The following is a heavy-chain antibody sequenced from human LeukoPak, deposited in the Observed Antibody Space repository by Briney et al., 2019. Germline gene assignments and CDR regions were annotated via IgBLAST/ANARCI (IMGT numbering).Heavy chain of an antibody. V-gene: IGHV1-46*01. Sequence: ASVKVSCKASGYTFTSYYVHWVRQAPGQGLEWMGIINPSGGSTSYAQKFQGRVTMTRDTSTSTVYMELSSLRSEDTAVYYCARSVEMATVRTAGIEYFQHWGQGTLVTVSS. J-gene: IGHJ1*01. CDR2: INPSGGST. D-gene: IGHD5-24*01. CDR1: GYTFTSYY. CDR3: ARSVEMATVRTAGIEYFQH.